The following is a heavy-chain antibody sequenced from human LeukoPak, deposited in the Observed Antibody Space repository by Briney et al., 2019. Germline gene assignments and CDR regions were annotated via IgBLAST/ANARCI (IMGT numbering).Heavy chain of an antibody. CDR1: GFTFSSYW. V-gene: IGHV3-9*01. D-gene: IGHD6-19*01. J-gene: IGHJ4*02. CDR2: ISWNSGSI. Sequence: GGSLRLSCAASGFTFSSYWMHWVRQAPGKGLEWVSGISWNSGSIGYADSVKGRFTISRDNAKNSLYLQMNSLRAEDTALYYCAKDQDSSGWPDYWGQGTLVTVSS. CDR3: AKDQDSSGWPDY.